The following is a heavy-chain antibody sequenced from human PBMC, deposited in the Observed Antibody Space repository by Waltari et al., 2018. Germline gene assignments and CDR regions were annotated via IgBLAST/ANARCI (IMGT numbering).Heavy chain of an antibody. CDR3: ARPSFGSSPWYFDL. CDR1: GCTVSSNY. D-gene: IGHD3-3*01. V-gene: IGHV3-66*02. Sequence: EVQLVASGGGLVQPGGSLRLSGAASGCTVSSNYLSWVRRAPGKGLEWVSVIYSGGSTYYADSVKGRFTISRDNSKNTLYLQMNSLRAEDTAVYYCARPSFGSSPWYFDLWGRGTLVTVSS. J-gene: IGHJ2*01. CDR2: IYSGGST.